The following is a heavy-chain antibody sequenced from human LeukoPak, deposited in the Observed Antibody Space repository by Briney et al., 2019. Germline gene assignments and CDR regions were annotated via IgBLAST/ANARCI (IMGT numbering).Heavy chain of an antibody. Sequence: SETLSLTCAVYGGSFSGYYWSWIRQPPGKGLEWIGEINHSGSTNYNPSLKSRVTISVDTSKNQLSLKLSSVTAADTAVYYCARGRRTYYDSSGYYHLDYWGQGTLVTVSS. V-gene: IGHV4-34*01. CDR1: GGSFSGYY. CDR2: INHSGST. D-gene: IGHD3-22*01. CDR3: ARGRRTYYDSSGYYHLDY. J-gene: IGHJ4*02.